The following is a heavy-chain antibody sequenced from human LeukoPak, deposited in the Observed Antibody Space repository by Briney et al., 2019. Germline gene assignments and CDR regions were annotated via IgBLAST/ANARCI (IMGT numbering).Heavy chain of an antibody. CDR1: GGSISSSSYY. D-gene: IGHD6-6*01. CDR2: IYYSGST. Sequence: SETLSLTCTVSGGSISSSSYYWGWIRQPPGKGLEWIGSIYYSGSTYYNPSLKSRVTISVDTSKNQFFLKLSSVTAADTAVYYCARSGIGSSEYSSSFVDYWGQGTLVTVSS. CDR3: ARSGIGSSEYSSSFVDY. V-gene: IGHV4-39*01. J-gene: IGHJ4*02.